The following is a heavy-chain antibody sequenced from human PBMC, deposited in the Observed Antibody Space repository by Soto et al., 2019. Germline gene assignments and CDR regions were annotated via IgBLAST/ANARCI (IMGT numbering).Heavy chain of an antibody. Sequence: SDILSLTCTVSGGSIGSSLYYWGWIRQPPGKGLEWIGSIYYSGSTYYNPSLKSRVTISVDTSKNQFSLKLSSVTAADTAVYYCASPSSGWYQASGAYYYYYMDVWGKGTTVS. D-gene: IGHD1-26*01. CDR3: ASPSSGWYQASGAYYYYYMDV. CDR1: GGSIGSSLYY. J-gene: IGHJ6*03. CDR2: IYYSGST. V-gene: IGHV4-39*01.